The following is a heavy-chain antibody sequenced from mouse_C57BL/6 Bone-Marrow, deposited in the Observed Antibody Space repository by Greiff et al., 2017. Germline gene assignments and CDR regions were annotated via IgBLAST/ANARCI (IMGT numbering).Heavy chain of an antibody. CDR3: TGDYYGRSYPHWYFDV. Sequence: VQLQQSGAELVRPGASVTLSCKASGYTFTDYEMHWVKQTPVHGLEWIGAIDPETGGTAYNQKFKGKAILTADKSSSTAYMELRSLTSEDSAVYYGTGDYYGRSYPHWYFDVWGTGTTVTVSS. CDR2: IDPETGGT. D-gene: IGHD1-1*01. J-gene: IGHJ1*03. V-gene: IGHV1-15*01. CDR1: GYTFTDYE.